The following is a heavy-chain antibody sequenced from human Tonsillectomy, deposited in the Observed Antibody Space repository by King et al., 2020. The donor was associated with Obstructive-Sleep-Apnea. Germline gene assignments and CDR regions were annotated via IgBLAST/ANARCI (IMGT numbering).Heavy chain of an antibody. V-gene: IGHV4-31*03. CDR3: ARDKGGSTGDAFDI. CDR2: IYYSGST. CDR1: GGSIRSGGYY. J-gene: IGHJ3*02. Sequence: QLQESGPGLVKPSQTLSLTCSVSGGSIRSGGYYWTWIRQHPGKGLEWIGYIYYSGSTYYNPSLKSRVTMSVDTSKNQFSLKLSSVTAADTAVYYCARDKGGSTGDAFDIWGQGTMVTVSS. D-gene: IGHD2-8*02.